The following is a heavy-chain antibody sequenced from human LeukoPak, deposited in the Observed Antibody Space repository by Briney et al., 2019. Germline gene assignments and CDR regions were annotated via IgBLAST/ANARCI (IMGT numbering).Heavy chain of an antibody. J-gene: IGHJ4*02. CDR3: VRAPPGTGWLIDH. CDR2: INTAADT. V-gene: IGHV3-13*04. D-gene: IGHD6-19*01. CDR1: GFAFSNYD. Sequence: PGGSLRLSCAASGFAFSNYDMLWVRPATGKGLEWVSAINTAADTYCPASVKGRFTISRENAKSPLYLQRNSLRVGGTAVYYCVRAPPGTGWLIDHWGQGTLVAVSS.